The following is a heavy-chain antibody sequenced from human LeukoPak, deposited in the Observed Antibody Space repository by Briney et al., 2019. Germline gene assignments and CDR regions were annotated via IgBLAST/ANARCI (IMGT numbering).Heavy chain of an antibody. J-gene: IGHJ4*02. CDR3: AGLVGRYSSGLYYYYFDY. CDR1: DGSISSSY. V-gene: IGHV4-59*01. Sequence: SETLSLTCTVSDGSISSSYWSWIRQPPGKGLEWIGSIYYSGSTNYNPSLKSRVTISVDTSKNQFSLKLNSVTAADTAVYYCAGLVGRYSSGLYYYYFDYWGQGTLVTVSS. CDR2: IYYSGST. D-gene: IGHD3-22*01.